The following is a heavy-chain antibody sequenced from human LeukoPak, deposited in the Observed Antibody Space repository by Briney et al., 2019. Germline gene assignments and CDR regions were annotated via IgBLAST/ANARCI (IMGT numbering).Heavy chain of an antibody. CDR3: ARGTVQMGMGERFFDF. CDR1: GGSINTYY. Sequence: SETLSLTCSVSGGSINTYYWTWIRLSPGKGLDWIGYIYYSGPTNYNPSLKSRVSMSVATSRNQFSLRLSSVTAADTAIYYCARGTVQMGMGERFFDFRGQGTLVTVSS. CDR2: IYYSGPT. J-gene: IGHJ4*02. V-gene: IGHV4-59*01. D-gene: IGHD3-16*01.